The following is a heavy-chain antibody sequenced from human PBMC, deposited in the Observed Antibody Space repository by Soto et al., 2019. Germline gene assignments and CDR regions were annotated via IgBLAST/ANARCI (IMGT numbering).Heavy chain of an antibody. CDR2: ISYDGTNK. CDR3: ARDPYSSSGFWLDP. CDR1: GFTFSSYA. J-gene: IGHJ5*02. V-gene: IGHV3-30-3*01. D-gene: IGHD6-6*01. Sequence: GGSLRLSCAASGFTFSSYAMHWVRQAPGKGLEWVALISYDGTNKYYADSVKGRFTISRDNSKNTLYLQMNSLRTEDTAVYHCARDPYSSSGFWLDPWGQGTLVTVSS.